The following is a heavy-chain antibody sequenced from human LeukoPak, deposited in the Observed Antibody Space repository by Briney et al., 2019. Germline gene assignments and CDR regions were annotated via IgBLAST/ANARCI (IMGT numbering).Heavy chain of an antibody. CDR1: GFTFSSYA. CDR2: ISGSGGST. D-gene: IGHD1-26*01. V-gene: IGHV3-23*01. CDR3: AKMIVVVGATLDY. J-gene: IGHJ4*02. Sequence: PGGSLRLSCAASGFTFSSYAMSWVRQAPRKGLEWVSAISGSGGSTYYADSVKGRFTISRDNSKNTLYLQMNSLRAEDTAVYYCAKMIVVVGATLDYWGQGTLVTVSS.